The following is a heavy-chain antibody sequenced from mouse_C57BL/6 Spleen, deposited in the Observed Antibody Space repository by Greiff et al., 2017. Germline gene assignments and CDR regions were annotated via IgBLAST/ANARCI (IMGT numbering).Heavy chain of an antibody. D-gene: IGHD3-3*01. CDR2: INYDGSST. CDR3: AREGRGAWFAY. J-gene: IGHJ3*01. Sequence: EVKLQESEGGLVQPGSSMKLSCTASGFTFSDYYMAWVRQVPEKGLEWVANINYDGSSTYYLDSLKSRFIISRDNAKNILYLQMSSLKSEDTATYYCAREGRGAWFAYWGQGTLVTVSA. V-gene: IGHV5-16*01. CDR1: GFTFSDYY.